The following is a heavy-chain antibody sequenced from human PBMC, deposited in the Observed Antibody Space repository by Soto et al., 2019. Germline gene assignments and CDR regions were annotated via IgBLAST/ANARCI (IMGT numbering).Heavy chain of an antibody. CDR3: ARDVDTAMDSSCYYGMDV. Sequence: ASVKVSCKASGYTFTSYGISWARQAPGQGLEWKGWISAYNGNTNYAQKLQGRVTMTTDTSTSTAYMELRSLRSDDTAVYYCARDVDTAMDSSCYYGMDVWGQENTLTISS. J-gene: IGHJ6*02. V-gene: IGHV1-18*01. CDR2: ISAYNGNT. D-gene: IGHD5-18*01. CDR1: GYTFTSYG.